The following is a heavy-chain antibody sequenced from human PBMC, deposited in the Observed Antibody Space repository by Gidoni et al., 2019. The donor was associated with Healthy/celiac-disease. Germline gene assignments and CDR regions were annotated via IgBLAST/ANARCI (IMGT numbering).Heavy chain of an antibody. CDR3: ARAGPYSSSWTTFDY. CDR1: GYTFTGYY. V-gene: IGHV1-2*02. CDR2: INPNSGGT. J-gene: IGHJ4*02. D-gene: IGHD6-13*01. Sequence: QVQLVQSGAAVKKPGASVKVSCKASGYTFTGYYMHWVRQAPGQGLEWMGWINPNSGGTNYAQKFQGRVTMTRDTSISTAYMELSRLRSDDTAVYYCARAGPYSSSWTTFDYWGQGTLVTVSS.